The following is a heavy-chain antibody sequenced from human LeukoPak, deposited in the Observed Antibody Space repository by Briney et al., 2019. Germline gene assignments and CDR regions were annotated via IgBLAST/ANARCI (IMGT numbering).Heavy chain of an antibody. CDR1: GYTFTSYY. D-gene: IGHD6-6*01. CDR2: INPNSGGT. J-gene: IGHJ4*02. CDR3: AKGRRRSSSGFDY. Sequence: ASVKVSCKASGYTFTSYYMHWVRQAPGQGLEWMGWINPNSGGTNYAQKFQGRVTMTRDTSISTAYMELSRLRSDDTAVYYCAKGRRRSSSGFDYWGQGTLVTVSS. V-gene: IGHV1-2*02.